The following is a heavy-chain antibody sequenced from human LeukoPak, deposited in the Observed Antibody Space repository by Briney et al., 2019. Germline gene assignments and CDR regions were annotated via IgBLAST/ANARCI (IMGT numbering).Heavy chain of an antibody. J-gene: IGHJ4*02. D-gene: IGHD3-22*01. V-gene: IGHV4-39*02. CDR1: GGSISSSSYY. CDR2: IYYSGST. CDR3: ARDSSGYFLGDY. Sequence: SETLSLTCTVSGGSISSSSYYWDWIRQPPGKGLEWIGSIYYSGSTYYNPSLKSRVTISVDTSKNQFSLKLSSVTAADTAVYYCARDSSGYFLGDYWGQGTLVTVSS.